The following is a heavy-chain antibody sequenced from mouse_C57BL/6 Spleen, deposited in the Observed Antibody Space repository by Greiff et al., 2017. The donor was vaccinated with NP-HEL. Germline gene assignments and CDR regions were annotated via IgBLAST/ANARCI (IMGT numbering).Heavy chain of an antibody. CDR3: TTSLCFDY. CDR1: GFNIKDDY. D-gene: IGHD6-1*01. Sequence: VQLQQSGAELVRPGASVKLSCTASGFNIKDDYMHWVKQRPEQGLEWIGWIDPENGDTEYASKFQGKATITADTSSNTAYLQLSSLTSEDTAVYYCTTSLCFDYWGQGTTLTVSS. J-gene: IGHJ2*01. V-gene: IGHV14-4*01. CDR2: IDPENGDT.